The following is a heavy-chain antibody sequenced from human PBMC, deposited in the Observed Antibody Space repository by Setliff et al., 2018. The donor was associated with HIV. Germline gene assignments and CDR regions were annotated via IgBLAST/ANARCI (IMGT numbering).Heavy chain of an antibody. Sequence: PSETLSLTCTVSGGSIDGHYWTWIRQPPGKGLEWLGYIYTSGDANYNSSLRRRLTMSIDTVKSVFFLKLTSLTAADTAVYYCARDWNYVVDVWGKGTTVTVSS. CDR2: IYTSGDA. D-gene: IGHD3-16*01. CDR1: GGSIDGHY. V-gene: IGHV4-4*08. CDR3: ARDWNYVVDV. J-gene: IGHJ6*04.